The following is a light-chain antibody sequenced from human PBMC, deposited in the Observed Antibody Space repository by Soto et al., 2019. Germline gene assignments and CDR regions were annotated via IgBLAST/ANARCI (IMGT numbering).Light chain of an antibody. CDR3: HQRSNWPRT. Sequence: EIVLTQSPATLYLFPGERATLSCRASQSVRTYLAWYQQKPGQAPRLLISDASKKATGIPDRFSGSGSGTDFTLTISRLEAEDSAVYYCHQRSNWPRTFGGGAKVEIK. V-gene: IGKV3-11*01. CDR2: DAS. J-gene: IGKJ4*01. CDR1: QSVRTY.